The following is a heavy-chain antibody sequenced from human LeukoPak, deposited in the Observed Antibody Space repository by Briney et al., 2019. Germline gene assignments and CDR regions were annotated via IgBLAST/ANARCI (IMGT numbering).Heavy chain of an antibody. J-gene: IGHJ4*02. D-gene: IGHD4-17*01. CDR2: INWNGGRT. V-gene: IGHV3-20*04. Sequence: RPGGSLRPSCAASGFIFDDYGMSWVRQAPGKGLEWVSGINWNGGRTVYADSVKGRFTISRDNAKNSLYLQMNSLRAEDTALYYCARDYDYGDYLGYWGQGTLVTVSS. CDR1: GFIFDDYG. CDR3: ARDYDYGDYLGY.